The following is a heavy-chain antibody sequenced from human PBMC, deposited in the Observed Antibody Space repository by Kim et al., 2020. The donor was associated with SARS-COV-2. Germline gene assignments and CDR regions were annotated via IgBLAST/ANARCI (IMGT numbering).Heavy chain of an antibody. Sequence: SVKVSCKASGGTFSSYTISWVRQAPGQGLEWMGRIIPILGIANYAQKFQGRVTITADKSTSTAYMELSSLRSEDTAVYYCARASTYGSGSQNWFDPWGQGTLLTVSS. CDR1: GGTFSSYT. CDR3: ARASTYGSGSQNWFDP. CDR2: IIPILGIA. D-gene: IGHD3-10*01. V-gene: IGHV1-69*02. J-gene: IGHJ5*02.